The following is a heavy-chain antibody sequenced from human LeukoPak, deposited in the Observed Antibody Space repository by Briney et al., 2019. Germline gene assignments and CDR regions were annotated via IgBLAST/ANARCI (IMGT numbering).Heavy chain of an antibody. J-gene: IGHJ3*02. CDR2: INPNSGGT. D-gene: IGHD6-13*01. CDR3: ARGNRIAAAGTDAFDI. CDR1: GYTFTGYY. Sequence: ASVKVSCKASGYTFTGYYMHWVRQAPGQGLEWMGWINPNSGGTNYAQKFQGRVTMTRDTSISTAYMELSRLRSDDTAAYYCARGNRIAAAGTDAFDIWGQGTMVTVSS. V-gene: IGHV1-2*02.